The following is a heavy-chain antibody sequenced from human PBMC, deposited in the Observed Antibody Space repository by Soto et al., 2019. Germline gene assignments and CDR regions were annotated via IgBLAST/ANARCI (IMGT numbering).Heavy chain of an antibody. CDR1: GLTISGKKY. CDR2: LYDVDGS. J-gene: IGHJ3*01. D-gene: IGHD1-1*01. V-gene: IGHV3-53*01. CDR3: ATWHEREHAFDV. Sequence: DVQLVESGGGLIQPGESLRLSCAAFGLTISGKKYVAWVRQAPGKGLEWVSALYDVDGSFYADSVTGRFTTSSDSSKTTLYLQIHDLRPDDTAVYYCATWHEREHAFDVWGQGTTVTISS.